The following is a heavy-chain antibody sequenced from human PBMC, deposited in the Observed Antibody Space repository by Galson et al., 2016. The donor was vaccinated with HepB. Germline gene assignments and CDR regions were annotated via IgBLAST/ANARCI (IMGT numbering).Heavy chain of an antibody. CDR3: AKGAYSLPENFQH. CDR1: GFTFSSNA. J-gene: IGHJ1*01. Sequence: SLRHSCAASGFTFSSNAMNWVRPPPGKGLEWVSRISGSGGTTYYADPLKGRFTISRDNSKSTLYLQMNSLRAEDAAVYYCAKGAYSLPENFQHWGQGTLVTVSS. D-gene: IGHD2-15*01. CDR2: ISGSGGTT. V-gene: IGHV3-23*01.